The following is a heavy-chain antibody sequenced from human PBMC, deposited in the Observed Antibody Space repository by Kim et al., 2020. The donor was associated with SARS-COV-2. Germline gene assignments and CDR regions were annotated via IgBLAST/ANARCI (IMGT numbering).Heavy chain of an antibody. CDR3: ARTYYGDYF. V-gene: IGHV3-7*01. J-gene: IGHJ4*02. CDR1: GFTFSTYW. Sequence: GGSLRLSCAASGFTFSTYWMTWVRQAPGKGLEWVAYINQGGTEKYYVDSVKGRFTISRDNAKNSLFLHVNSLRVEDTAVYYCARTYYGDYFWGQGTLVTVSS. CDR2: INQGGTEK. D-gene: IGHD4-17*01.